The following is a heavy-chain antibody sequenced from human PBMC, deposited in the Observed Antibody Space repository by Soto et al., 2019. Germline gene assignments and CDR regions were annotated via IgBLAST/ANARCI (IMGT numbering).Heavy chain of an antibody. J-gene: IGHJ6*02. CDR1: GFTFGDYA. CDR2: FKWNSGDV. V-gene: IGHV3-9*01. Sequence: PGGSLRLSCAASGFTFGDYAMHWVRQVPGKGLEWVSGFKWNSGDVDDADSVKTRFTITRNNAKNPLYLQMNSLRTEATDVYYCAKDRSSGSPCYGMDFWGQGTMVTVSS. D-gene: IGHD3-10*01. CDR3: AKDRSSGSPCYGMDF.